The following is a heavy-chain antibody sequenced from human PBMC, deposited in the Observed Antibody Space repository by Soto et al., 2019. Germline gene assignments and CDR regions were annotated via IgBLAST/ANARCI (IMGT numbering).Heavy chain of an antibody. J-gene: IGHJ3*02. CDR1: GYTLTELS. CDR3: ATDDYGDTDAFAI. V-gene: IGHV1-24*01. Sequence: ASVKVSCKVSGYTLTELSMHWVRQPPGKGLEWMGGFVREDGETVYAQKFQGRVAMTEDTSTDTTYMELNSLTSEDTAVYYCATDDYGDTDAFAIWGQGTMVTV. D-gene: IGHD4-17*01. CDR2: FVREDGET.